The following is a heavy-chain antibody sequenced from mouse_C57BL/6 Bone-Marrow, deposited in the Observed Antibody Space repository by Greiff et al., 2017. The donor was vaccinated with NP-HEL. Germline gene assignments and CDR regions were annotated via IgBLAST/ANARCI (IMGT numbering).Heavy chain of an antibody. V-gene: IGHV1-69*01. Sequence: QVQLQQPGAELVMPGASVKLSCKASGYTFTSYWMHWVKQRPGQGLEWIGEIDPSDSYTNYNQKFKGKSTLTVDKSSSTAYMQLSSLTSEDSAVYYCARAGMDYWCQGTSVTVSS. CDR3: ARAGMDY. CDR2: IDPSDSYT. CDR1: GYTFTSYW. J-gene: IGHJ4*01.